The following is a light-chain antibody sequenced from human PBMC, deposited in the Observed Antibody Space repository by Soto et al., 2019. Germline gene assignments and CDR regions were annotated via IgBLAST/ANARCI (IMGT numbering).Light chain of an antibody. CDR1: QSVSSY. Sequence: EIVLTQSPATLSLSPGERATLSCRASQSVSSYLAWYQQKPGQAPRLLIYDSSNRAASIPARFSGSGSGTDFTLTISSLEPEDFAVYYCPQRSNWPRTFGQGTKVAIK. CDR2: DSS. V-gene: IGKV3-11*01. CDR3: PQRSNWPRT. J-gene: IGKJ1*01.